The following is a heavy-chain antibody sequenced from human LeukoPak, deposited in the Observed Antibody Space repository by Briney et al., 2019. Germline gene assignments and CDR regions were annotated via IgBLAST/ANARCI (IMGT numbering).Heavy chain of an antibody. Sequence: PSETLSLTCAVSGGSISSTNWWSWVRQPPGKGLEGIGEIYHSGSTNYNPSLKSRVTISVDKSKNQFSLKLSSVTAADTAVYYCARRTDLGSYAPADAFDIWGQGTMVTVSS. V-gene: IGHV4-4*02. D-gene: IGHD1-26*01. J-gene: IGHJ3*02. CDR3: ARRTDLGSYAPADAFDI. CDR1: GGSISSTNW. CDR2: IYHSGST.